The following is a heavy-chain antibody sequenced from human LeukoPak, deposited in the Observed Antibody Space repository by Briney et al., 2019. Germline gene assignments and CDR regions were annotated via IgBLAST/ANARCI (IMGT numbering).Heavy chain of an antibody. J-gene: IGHJ5*02. V-gene: IGHV4-4*07. CDR2: IYTSGST. Sequence: KASETLSLTCTVSGGSISSYYWSGIRQPPGKGLEWIGRIYTSGSTNYNPSLKSRVTMSVDTSKNQFSLKLSSVTAADTAVYYCARELYGDYGYNWFDPWGQGTLVTVSS. CDR1: GGSISSYY. D-gene: IGHD4-17*01. CDR3: ARELYGDYGYNWFDP.